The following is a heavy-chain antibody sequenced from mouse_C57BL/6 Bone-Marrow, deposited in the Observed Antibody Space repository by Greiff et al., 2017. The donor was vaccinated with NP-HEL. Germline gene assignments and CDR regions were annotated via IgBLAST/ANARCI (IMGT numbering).Heavy chain of an antibody. Sequence: EVQLVESGEGLVKPGGSLKLSCAASGFTFSSYAMSWVRQTPEKRLEWVAYISSGGDYIYYADTVKGRFTISRDNARNTLYLQMSSLKSEDTAMYYCTKSRTIYYGNYVNAMDYWGQGTSVTVSS. J-gene: IGHJ4*01. D-gene: IGHD2-1*01. CDR3: TKSRTIYYGNYVNAMDY. CDR2: ISSGGDYI. V-gene: IGHV5-9-1*02. CDR1: GFTFSSYA.